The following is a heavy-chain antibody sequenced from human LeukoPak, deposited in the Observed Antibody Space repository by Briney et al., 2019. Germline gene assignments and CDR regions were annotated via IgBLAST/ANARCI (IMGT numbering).Heavy chain of an antibody. D-gene: IGHD4/OR15-4a*01. Sequence: PGGSLRLSCAASGFIFSDYSVIWVRQAPGKGLEWISYISSSSKTIYYADSVKGRFTISRDNAQNSLYLQVNSLRDEDTAMYYCARVLAYGANWYFYPWGRGTLVTVSS. CDR3: ARVLAYGANWYFYP. CDR1: GFIFSDYS. V-gene: IGHV3-48*02. CDR2: ISSSSKTI. J-gene: IGHJ2*01.